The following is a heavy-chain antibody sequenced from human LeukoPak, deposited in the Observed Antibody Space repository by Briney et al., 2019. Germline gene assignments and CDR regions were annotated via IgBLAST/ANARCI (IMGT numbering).Heavy chain of an antibody. CDR1: GGSINSADFY. CDR2: NYYSGVT. V-gene: IGHV4-39*01. Sequence: PSETLSLTCTVPGGSINSADFYWGWSRQPPGKGLEWIVSNYYSGVTFNNPSLKSRFTISVDTSKNQLSLKLTSVTAADTSIYYCVGRKGTTPNWFDPWDQGILAPVS. CDR3: VGRKGTTPNWFDP. J-gene: IGHJ5*02. D-gene: IGHD1-1*01.